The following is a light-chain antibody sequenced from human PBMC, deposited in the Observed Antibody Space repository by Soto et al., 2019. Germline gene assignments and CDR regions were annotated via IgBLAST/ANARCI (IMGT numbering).Light chain of an antibody. CDR1: SSNIGAGYD. Sequence: QSVLTQPPSVSGAPGQRVTISCTGSSSNIGAGYDVHWYQQLPGTAPKLLIYGNNNRPSGFPDRFSGSKSGTSASLAITGLQAEDEADYYCQSYDSSLSGSKVFGGGTKLTVL. CDR3: QSYDSSLSGSKV. J-gene: IGLJ3*02. CDR2: GNN. V-gene: IGLV1-40*01.